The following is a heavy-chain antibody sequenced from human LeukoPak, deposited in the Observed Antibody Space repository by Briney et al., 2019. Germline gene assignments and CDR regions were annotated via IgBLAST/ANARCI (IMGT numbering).Heavy chain of an antibody. CDR3: AKDSGGTYFHYYYYMDV. CDR2: ISGSGTTI. D-gene: IGHD1-26*01. CDR1: GFTFSRYS. J-gene: IGHJ6*03. Sequence: GGSLRLSCAASGFTFSRYSMSWVRQAPGKGLEWVSAISGSGTTIYYADSVKGRFTVSRDNSKNTLYLQINSLRAEDTAVYYCAKDSGGTYFHYYYYMDVWGKGTTVTVSS. V-gene: IGHV3-23*01.